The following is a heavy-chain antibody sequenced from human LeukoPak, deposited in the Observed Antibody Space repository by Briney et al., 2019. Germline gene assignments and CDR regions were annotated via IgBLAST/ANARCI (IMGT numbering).Heavy chain of an antibody. D-gene: IGHD3-9*01. CDR2: IIPIFGTA. V-gene: IGHV1-69*13. Sequence: ASVKVSCKASGGTFSSYAISWVRQAPGQGLEWMGGIIPIFGTANYAQKFQGRVTITADESTSTAYMELSSLRSEDTAVYYCARARAHILTGYSAGRYFDYWGQGTLVTVSS. CDR3: ARARAHILTGYSAGRYFDY. J-gene: IGHJ4*02. CDR1: GGTFSSYA.